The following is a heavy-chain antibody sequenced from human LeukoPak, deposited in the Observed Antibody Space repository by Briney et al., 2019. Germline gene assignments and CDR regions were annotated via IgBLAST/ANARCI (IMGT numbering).Heavy chain of an antibody. CDR2: INPSGGST. Sequence: GASVKVSCKASGYTFTSYYMHWVRQAPGQGFEWMGIINPSGGSTSYAQKFQGRVSMTRDMSTSTVYMELSSLRSEDTAVFYCARVFYDTTGYLWGPFDYWGQGTLVTVSS. CDR3: ARVFYDTTGYLWGPFDY. D-gene: IGHD3-22*01. V-gene: IGHV1-46*01. J-gene: IGHJ4*02. CDR1: GYTFTSYY.